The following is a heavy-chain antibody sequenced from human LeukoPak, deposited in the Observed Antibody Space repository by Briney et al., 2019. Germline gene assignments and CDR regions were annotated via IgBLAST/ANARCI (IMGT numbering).Heavy chain of an antibody. D-gene: IGHD4-11*01. CDR1: GYTFTSYG. CDR3: ARSPDYGNDGYFDY. Sequence: ASVKVSCKTFGYTFTSYGITWVRQAPGQGLEWMGWLSTYTGNANYAQKFQGRVTMTTDTSTNTVYMDLRSLRSEDTAVYYCARSPDYGNDGYFDYWGQGTLVTVSS. CDR2: LSTYTGNA. V-gene: IGHV1-18*01. J-gene: IGHJ4*02.